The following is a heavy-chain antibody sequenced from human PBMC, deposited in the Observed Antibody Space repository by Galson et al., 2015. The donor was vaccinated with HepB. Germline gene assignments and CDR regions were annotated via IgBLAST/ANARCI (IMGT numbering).Heavy chain of an antibody. CDR1: GGTFSSYA. CDR2: IIPIFGTA. J-gene: IGHJ6*02. V-gene: IGHV1-69*05. Sequence: SVKVSCKASGGTFSSYAISWVRQAPGQGLEWMGGIIPIFGTANYAQKFQGRVTMTRDTSTTTVYMELSSLRSEDTAVYYCARGYGTLYGMDVWGQGTTVTVSS. D-gene: IGHD5-18*01. CDR3: ARGYGTLYGMDV.